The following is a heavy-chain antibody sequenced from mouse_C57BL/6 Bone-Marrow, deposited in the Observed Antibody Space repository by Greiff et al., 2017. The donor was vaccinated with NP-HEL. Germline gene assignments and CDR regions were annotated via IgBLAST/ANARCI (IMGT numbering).Heavy chain of an antibody. D-gene: IGHD1-1*01. J-gene: IGHJ1*03. CDR2: IDPSDSYT. Sequence: QVQLQQPGAELVMPGASVKLSCKASGYTFTSYWMHWVKQRPGQGLEWIGEIDPSDSYTNYNQKFQGKATITADTSSNTAYLQLSSLTSEDTAVYYCTFYGHWYFDVWGTGTTVTVSS. CDR3: TFYGHWYFDV. CDR1: GYTFTSYW. V-gene: IGHV1-69*01.